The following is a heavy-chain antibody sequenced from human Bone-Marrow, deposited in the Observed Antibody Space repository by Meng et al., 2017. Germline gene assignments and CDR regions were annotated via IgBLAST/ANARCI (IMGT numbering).Heavy chain of an antibody. V-gene: IGHV4-4*02. J-gene: IGHJ4*02. D-gene: IGHD6-19*01. CDR2: IYHSGST. CDR1: GGAISRSNW. CDR3: ARARGIAVAEPWDY. Sequence: QVQLQGSGPGLVKPSGTLSLPCAVSGGAISRSNWWSWVRQSPGKGLEWIGEIYHSGSTNYNPSLKSRVTISVDKSKNQFSLKLSSVTAADTAVYYCARARGIAVAEPWDYWGQGTLVTVSS.